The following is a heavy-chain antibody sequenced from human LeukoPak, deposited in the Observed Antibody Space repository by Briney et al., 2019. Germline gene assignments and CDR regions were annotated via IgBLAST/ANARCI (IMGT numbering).Heavy chain of an antibody. V-gene: IGHV1-18*01. CDR1: GYTFTSYG. CDR2: ISAYNGNT. J-gene: IGHJ3*02. Sequence: ASVEVSCKASGYTFTSYGISWVRQAPGQGLEWMGWISAYNGNTNYAQKLQGRVTMTTDTSTSTAYMELRSLRSDDTAVYYCASYRVVAATTGAFDIWGQGTMVTVSS. D-gene: IGHD2-15*01. CDR3: ASYRVVAATTGAFDI.